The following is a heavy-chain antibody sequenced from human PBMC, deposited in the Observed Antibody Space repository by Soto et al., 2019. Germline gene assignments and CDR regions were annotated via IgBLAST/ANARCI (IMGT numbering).Heavy chain of an antibody. V-gene: IGHV3-23*01. J-gene: IGHJ6*02. D-gene: IGHD6-13*01. CDR3: AKDRGAAAGLGYYYYGMDV. CDR2: ISGSGGST. Sequence: GGSLRLSCAASGFTFSGYAMSWVRQAPGKGLEWVSAISGSGGSTYYADSVKGRFTISRDNSKNTLYLQMNSLRAEDTAVYYCAKDRGAAAGLGYYYYGMDVWGQGTTVIVSS. CDR1: GFTFSGYA.